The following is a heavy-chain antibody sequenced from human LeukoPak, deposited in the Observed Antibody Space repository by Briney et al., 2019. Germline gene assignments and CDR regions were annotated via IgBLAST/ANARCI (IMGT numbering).Heavy chain of an antibody. V-gene: IGHV5-51*01. J-gene: IGHJ4*02. CDR3: ARGWNYFDY. Sequence: RGEALEISCNSSGFNFSTYWIGRVRPMSGKGLEWMGIIYPGDSETRYSPSFQGQVTISADKSITTAYLQWSSLKASDTAIYYCARGWNYFDYWGQGALVTVSS. CDR1: GFNFSTYW. CDR2: IYPGDSET. D-gene: IGHD6-19*01.